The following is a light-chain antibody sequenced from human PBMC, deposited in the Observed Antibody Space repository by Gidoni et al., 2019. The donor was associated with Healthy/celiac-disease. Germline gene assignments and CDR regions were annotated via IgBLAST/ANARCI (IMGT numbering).Light chain of an antibody. J-gene: IGKJ2*01. Sequence: DIQMTQSPSSLSASVGDRVTITCRASQSISSYLNWYQQKPGKAPKLLIYAASSLQSGVPSMFSGSGSGTDFTLTISSLQPEDFATYYCQQSYSTWYTFGQGTKLEIK. CDR1: QSISSY. V-gene: IGKV1-39*01. CDR2: AAS. CDR3: QQSYSTWYT.